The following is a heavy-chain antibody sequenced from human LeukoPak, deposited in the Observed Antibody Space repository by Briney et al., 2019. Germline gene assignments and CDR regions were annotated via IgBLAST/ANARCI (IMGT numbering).Heavy chain of an antibody. CDR2: ISYDGSNK. CDR3: ARDHIPDYDFWSGSDY. D-gene: IGHD3-3*01. CDR1: GFTFSSYA. Sequence: GGSLRLSCAASGFTFSSYAMHWVRQAPGKGLEWVAVISYDGSNKYYADSVKGRFTISRDNSKNTLYLQMDSLRAEDTAVYYCARDHIPDYDFWSGSDYWGQGTLVTVSS. J-gene: IGHJ4*02. V-gene: IGHV3-30-3*01.